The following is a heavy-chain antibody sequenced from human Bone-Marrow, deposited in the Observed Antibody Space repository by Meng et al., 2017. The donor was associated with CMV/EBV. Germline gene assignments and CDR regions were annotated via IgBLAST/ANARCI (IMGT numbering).Heavy chain of an antibody. CDR2: IYSGGST. V-gene: IGHV3-53*01. Sequence: GGSLRLSCAVSGFSVSSNYMSWVRQAPGKGLEWVSVIYSGGSTYYADSVKGRFTISRDNSKNTLYLQMNSLRAEDTAVYYCASIPDYDFWSGYGNYYYGMDVWGQGTTVTVSS. J-gene: IGHJ6*02. CDR3: ASIPDYDFWSGYGNYYYGMDV. D-gene: IGHD3-3*01. CDR1: GFSVSSNY.